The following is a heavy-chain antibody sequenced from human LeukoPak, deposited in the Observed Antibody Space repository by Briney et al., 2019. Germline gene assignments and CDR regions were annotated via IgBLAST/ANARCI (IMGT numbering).Heavy chain of an antibody. Sequence: SETLSLTCTVSGGSISSYYWSWIRQPPGKGLEWVGYIYYSGSTNYNPSLKSRVTISVDTSKNQFSLKLSSVTAADTAVYYFARDLEYYDSSGYPRTDAFDIWGQGTMVTVSS. CDR3: ARDLEYYDSSGYPRTDAFDI. J-gene: IGHJ3*02. CDR1: GGSISSYY. V-gene: IGHV4-59*01. CDR2: IYYSGST. D-gene: IGHD3-22*01.